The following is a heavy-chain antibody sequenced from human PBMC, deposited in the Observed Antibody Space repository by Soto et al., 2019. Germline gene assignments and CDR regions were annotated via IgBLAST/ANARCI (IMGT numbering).Heavy chain of an antibody. D-gene: IGHD3-10*01. Sequence: GGSLRLSCSASGFTFSSYAMHWVRQAPGKGLEYVSAISSNGGSTYYADSVKGRFTISRDNSKNTLYLQMSSLRAEDTAVYYCVKGSKWSSVSRRPIFDYWGKRTLVTVSS. CDR3: VKGSKWSSVSRRPIFDY. V-gene: IGHV3-64D*06. CDR1: GFTFSSYA. J-gene: IGHJ4*02. CDR2: ISSNGGST.